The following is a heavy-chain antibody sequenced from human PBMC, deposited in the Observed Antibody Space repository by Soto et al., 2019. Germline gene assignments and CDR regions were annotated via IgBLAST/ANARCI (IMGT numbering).Heavy chain of an antibody. D-gene: IGHD6-19*01. CDR1: GFTFSSYG. J-gene: IGHJ4*02. V-gene: IGHV3-30*18. CDR3: AKEEWLVPTQRQPHSFDY. CDR2: ISYDGSNK. Sequence: GGSLRLSCAASGFTFSSYGMHWVRQAPGKGLEWVAVISYDGSNKYYAESVKGRFTISRDNSKNTLYLQMNSLRAEDTAVYYCAKEEWLVPTQRQPHSFDYWGQGTLVTVSS.